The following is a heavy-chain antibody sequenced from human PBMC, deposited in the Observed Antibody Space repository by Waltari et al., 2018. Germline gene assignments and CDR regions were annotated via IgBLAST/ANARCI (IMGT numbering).Heavy chain of an antibody. CDR1: GFTVSSYS. Sequence: EVQLVESGGGLVQRGGDLRLSCAASGFTVSSYSMNWVRQAPGKGLELVSYISISSSTIYYADSVKGRFTISRDNAKNSLYLQMNSLRAEDTAVYYCASRPAFDIWGQGTMVTFSS. CDR2: ISISSSTI. CDR3: ASRPAFDI. V-gene: IGHV3-48*01. J-gene: IGHJ3*02.